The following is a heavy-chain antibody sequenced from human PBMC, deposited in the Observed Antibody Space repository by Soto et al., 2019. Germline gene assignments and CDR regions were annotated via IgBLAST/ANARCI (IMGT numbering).Heavy chain of an antibody. J-gene: IGHJ4*02. D-gene: IGHD2-8*01. V-gene: IGHV1-46*01. CDR1: GYTFTNYY. CDR3: AREDLICMRDYYFTY. CDR2: INPSGGST. Sequence: SVKVSCNASGYTFTNYYIHWVRQAPGQGLEWMGIINPSGGSTSYAQRFRGRVTMTRDTSTSTVYMDLSGLRSEDTAVYYCAREDLICMRDYYFTYWGQGSMVNVSS.